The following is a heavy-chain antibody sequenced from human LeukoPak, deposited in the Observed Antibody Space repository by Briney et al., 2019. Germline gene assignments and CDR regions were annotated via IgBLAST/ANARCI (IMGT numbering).Heavy chain of an antibody. D-gene: IGHD6-13*01. CDR1: GFTSSAYG. J-gene: IGHJ4*02. CDR3: ARDLSSCFDY. CDR2: ISYDGSNK. Sequence: PGRSLRLSCAASGFTSSAYGMHWVRQAPGKGLEWVALISYDGSNKYYADSVKGRFTISRDNSKNTLYLQMNSLRAEDTAVYYCARDLSSCFDYWGQGTLVTVSS. V-gene: IGHV3-33*05.